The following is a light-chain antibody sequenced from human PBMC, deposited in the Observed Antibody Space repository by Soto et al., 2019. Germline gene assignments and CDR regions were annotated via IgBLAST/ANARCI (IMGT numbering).Light chain of an antibody. CDR1: QSIGTY. CDR3: QQGYNPPWT. CDR2: AAS. Sequence: DSQLSQSPSSRSADVGDSVPISGLASQSIGTYLNWYQQKPGKAPKLLIYAASSLQSGVQWRFRGTGSGTDFTLTISGLQPEDFATYYCQQGYNPPWTFGLGTKVDIK. J-gene: IGKJ1*01. V-gene: IGKV1-39*01.